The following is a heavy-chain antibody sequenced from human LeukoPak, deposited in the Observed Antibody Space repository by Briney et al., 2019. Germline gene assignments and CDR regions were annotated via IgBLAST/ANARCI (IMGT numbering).Heavy chain of an antibody. Sequence: PGGSLRLSCAASGFTFSRYARSWVRQAPGRGLEWVSVISGSGSSTYYADSVKGRLTISTDTSKNTLYLQMNSLSAEDAAIYYCAKDYYDSSGPSFDYWGQGTLVTVSS. CDR3: AKDYYDSSGPSFDY. J-gene: IGHJ4*02. CDR2: ISGSGSST. V-gene: IGHV3-23*01. D-gene: IGHD3-22*01. CDR1: GFTFSRYA.